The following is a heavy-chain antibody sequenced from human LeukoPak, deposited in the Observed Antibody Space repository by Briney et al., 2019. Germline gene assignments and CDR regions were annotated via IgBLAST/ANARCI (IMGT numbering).Heavy chain of an antibody. V-gene: IGHV3-7*03. Sequence: RGSLRLSSAASGFTFSGSWMAWVRQAPGEGLEWVANMNQDGSEKNYVDSVKGRFTISRDNAKNSLYLQMNSLRAEDTAVYYCARDSGDDCFDYWGQGTVPTVSS. J-gene: IGHJ4*02. CDR1: GFTFSGSW. D-gene: IGHD5-12*01. CDR3: ARDSGDDCFDY. CDR2: MNQDGSEK.